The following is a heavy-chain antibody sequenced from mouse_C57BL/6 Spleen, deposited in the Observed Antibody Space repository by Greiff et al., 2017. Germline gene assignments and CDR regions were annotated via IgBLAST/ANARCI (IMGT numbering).Heavy chain of an antibody. V-gene: IGHV5-17*01. CDR3: ERRRVTRAMDY. J-gene: IGHJ4*01. CDR2: ISSGSSTI. Sequence: EVQGVESGGGLVKPGGSLKLSCAASGFTFSDYGMHWVRQAPEKGLEWVAYISSGSSTIYYADTVKGRFTISRDNAKNTLFLQMHSMRCEDTAMYYCERRRVTRAMDYWGQGTSVTVSS. D-gene: IGHD2-2*01. CDR1: GFTFSDYG.